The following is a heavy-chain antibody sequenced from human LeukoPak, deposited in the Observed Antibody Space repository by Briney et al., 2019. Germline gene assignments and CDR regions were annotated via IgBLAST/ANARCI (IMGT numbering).Heavy chain of an antibody. J-gene: IGHJ6*03. D-gene: IGHD1-1*01. CDR2: LTRGSSNI. CDR1: GFPFMTYA. V-gene: IGHV3-48*01. Sequence: GGSLRLSCEASGFPFMTYAMNWVRQSPGKGLEWVAFLTRGSSNIQYAESVKGRFTISRDNGKDSLFLQMNSLRAEDTAVYYCARVVPVHEYYNSYMDVWGKGTMVTVSS. CDR3: ARVVPVHEYYNSYMDV.